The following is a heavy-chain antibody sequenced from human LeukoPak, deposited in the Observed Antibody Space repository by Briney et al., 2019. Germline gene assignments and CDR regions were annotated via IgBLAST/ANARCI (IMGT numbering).Heavy chain of an antibody. CDR2: LRGNGDT. D-gene: IGHD5-12*01. V-gene: IGHV3-23*01. CDR3: ARSDYEV. J-gene: IGHJ4*02. Sequence: GGSLRLSCAASGFTFSSYAMSWVREAPARGLEWVSSLRGNGDTFYADSVKGRFTLSRDDSRNTVYLLMNNLSVEDTAVYYCARSDYEVWGQGTLVTVSS. CDR1: GFTFSSYA.